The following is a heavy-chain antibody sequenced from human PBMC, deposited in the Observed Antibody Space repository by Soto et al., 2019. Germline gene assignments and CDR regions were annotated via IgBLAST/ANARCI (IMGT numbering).Heavy chain of an antibody. CDR2: INPHGGST. CDR1: RDTFTSYY. V-gene: IGHV1-46*01. D-gene: IGHD1-26*01. CDR3: ARSSGGNFGILIEGTNWFAP. J-gene: IGHJ5*02. Sequence: ASVKVSCKXPRDTFTSYYINWVRQAPGQGLEWMGVINPHGGSTAYAQKFKGRVTLTRDTSASTVYMEVSSLTSEDTAMYYCARSSGGNFGILIEGTNWFAPWGQGTLVTVSS.